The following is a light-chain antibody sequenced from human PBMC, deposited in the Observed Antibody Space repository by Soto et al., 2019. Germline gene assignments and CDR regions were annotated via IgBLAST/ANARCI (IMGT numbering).Light chain of an antibody. CDR2: DSS. CDR3: QQFSHYPYT. CDR1: YDISSS. Sequence: DIQLTQSPSFLSASVEDRVTISCRASYDISSSLAWYKQEPGKPPKLLIYDSSTLQTGVPSRFTGIGSGRKFTLTISGLQFGDFATYFCQQFSHYPYTFGQGTKLEI. J-gene: IGKJ2*01. V-gene: IGKV1-9*01.